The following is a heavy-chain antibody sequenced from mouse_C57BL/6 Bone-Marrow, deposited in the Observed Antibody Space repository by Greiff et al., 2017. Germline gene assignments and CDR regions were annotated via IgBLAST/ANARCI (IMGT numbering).Heavy chain of an antibody. V-gene: IGHV5-9*01. CDR1: GFTFSSYT. Sequence: EVQLVESGGGLVKPGGSLKLSCAASGFTFSSYTMSWVRQTPEKRLEWVATISGGGGNTYYPDSVKGRFTISRDNAKNTLYLQMSSLRSEDTALYYCASLSYYYGSSYFYAMDYWGQGTSVTVSS. CDR2: ISGGGGNT. J-gene: IGHJ4*01. CDR3: ASLSYYYGSSYFYAMDY. D-gene: IGHD1-1*01.